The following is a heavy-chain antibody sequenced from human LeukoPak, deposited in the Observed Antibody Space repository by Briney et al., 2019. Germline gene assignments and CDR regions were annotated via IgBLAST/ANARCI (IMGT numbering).Heavy chain of an antibody. J-gene: IGHJ1*01. CDR1: GYTYSSYG. D-gene: IGHD2-2*01. Sequence: EASVKVSCKTSGYTYSSYGISLVRQAPGQGLEWMGWISAYNGNTKYAQKLQGRVTMTTDTSTSTAYIELRSGRSGDTVVYYCARDGYQPLDVTYFQHWGQGTVVTVSS. V-gene: IGHV1-18*01. CDR3: ARDGYQPLDVTYFQH. CDR2: ISAYNGNT.